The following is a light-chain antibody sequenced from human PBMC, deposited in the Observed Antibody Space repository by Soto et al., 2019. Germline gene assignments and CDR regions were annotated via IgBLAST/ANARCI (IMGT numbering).Light chain of an antibody. Sequence: IVMTQSQATVSVSPEERVTLSCRASQSVSRDLAWYQQKPGQTPRLLIYGASTRAIGIPARFSGSGSETEFTLTISTLQSEDFAVYYCQDYNNWPWTFGQGTKVEI. CDR2: GAS. V-gene: IGKV3-15*01. CDR1: QSVSRD. J-gene: IGKJ1*01. CDR3: QDYNNWPWT.